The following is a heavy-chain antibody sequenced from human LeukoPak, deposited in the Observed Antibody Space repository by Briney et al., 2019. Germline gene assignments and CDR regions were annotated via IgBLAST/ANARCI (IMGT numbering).Heavy chain of an antibody. Sequence: SETPSLTCTVSGGSISSYYWSWIRQPPGKGLECIGYIYYSGTTNYNPSLKSRVTISVDTSKNQFSLKLRSVTAADTAVYYCARGGDYLFDYWGQGTLVTVSS. J-gene: IGHJ4*02. CDR1: GGSISSYY. CDR2: IYYSGTT. V-gene: IGHV4-59*01. CDR3: ARGGDYLFDY. D-gene: IGHD4-17*01.